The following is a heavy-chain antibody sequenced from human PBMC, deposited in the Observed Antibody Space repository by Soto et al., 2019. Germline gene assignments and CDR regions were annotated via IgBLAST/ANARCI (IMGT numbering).Heavy chain of an antibody. Sequence: SETLSLTCTVSGGSISSGGYYWSWIRQHPGKGLEWIGYIYYSGSTYYNPSLKSRVTISVDTSKNQFSLKLSSVTAADTAVYYCARVATGQYQLLSFFWFDPWGQGTLVTVSS. J-gene: IGHJ5*02. CDR1: GGSISSGGYY. CDR3: ARVATGQYQLLSFFWFDP. CDR2: IYYSGST. V-gene: IGHV4-31*03. D-gene: IGHD2-2*01.